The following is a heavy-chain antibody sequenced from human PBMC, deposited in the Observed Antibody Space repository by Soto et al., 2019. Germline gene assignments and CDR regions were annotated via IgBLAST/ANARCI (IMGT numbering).Heavy chain of an antibody. V-gene: IGHV4-59*01. Sequence: QVQLQESGPGLVKPSATLTLTCTVSGASITTSYWSWIRQPPGKGLEWIGYIFHRGTTNYNPSLESRVSMSVDTSKNQFSLTMTSVTAADTAVYYCARTPFRLAVGTVLCDFDDWGQGTLVTVSS. CDR1: GASITTSY. D-gene: IGHD4-17*01. CDR3: ARTPFRLAVGTVLCDFDD. J-gene: IGHJ4*02. CDR2: IFHRGTT.